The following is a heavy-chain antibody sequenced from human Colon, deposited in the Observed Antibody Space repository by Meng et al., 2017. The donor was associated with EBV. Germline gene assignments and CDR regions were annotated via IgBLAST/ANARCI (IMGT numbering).Heavy chain of an antibody. CDR3: ASGGPYPHSSGFRWYFDL. J-gene: IGHJ2*01. D-gene: IGHD3-22*01. V-gene: IGHV7-4-1*02. Sequence: AQMEQSGSPVKPPRTARISACKASGTSSTNGAIHWVRQAPRQGVAWMRWINSHTGNPTFRQGFKGRFVLSSDTSVSTANLQISSLTAEDTAVYYCASGGPYPHSSGFRWYFDLGGSGTLVTVSS. CDR2: INSHTGNP. CDR1: GTSSTNGA.